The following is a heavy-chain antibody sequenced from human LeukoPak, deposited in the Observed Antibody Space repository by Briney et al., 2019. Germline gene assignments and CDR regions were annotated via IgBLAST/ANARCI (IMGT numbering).Heavy chain of an antibody. CDR1: GFTFSYYS. Sequence: GGSLRLSCAASGFTFSYYSMNWVRQAPGKGLEWVSSISSSSGYIYYADSVKGRFTISRDNAKNSLYPQMNSLRAEDTAVYYCASGVYDYWGQGTLVTVSS. J-gene: IGHJ4*02. D-gene: IGHD3-10*01. CDR3: ASGVYDY. CDR2: ISSSSGYI. V-gene: IGHV3-21*01.